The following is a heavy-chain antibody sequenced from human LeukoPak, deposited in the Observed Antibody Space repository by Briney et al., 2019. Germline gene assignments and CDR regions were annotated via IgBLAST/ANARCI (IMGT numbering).Heavy chain of an antibody. V-gene: IGHV1-24*01. J-gene: IGHJ4*02. Sequence: ASVKVSCKVSGYTLTELSMHWVRQAPGKGLEWMGGFDPEDGETIYAQKFQGRATMTEDTSTDTAYMELSSLRSEDTAVYYCATAGIDYDILTGYRFDYWGQETLVTVSS. CDR3: ATAGIDYDILTGYRFDY. D-gene: IGHD3-9*01. CDR2: FDPEDGET. CDR1: GYTLTELS.